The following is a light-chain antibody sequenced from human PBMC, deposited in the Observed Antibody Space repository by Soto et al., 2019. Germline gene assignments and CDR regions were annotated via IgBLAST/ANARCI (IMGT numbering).Light chain of an antibody. Sequence: QSVLTHPPSVSGAPGQRVTISCTGSSSNIGAGYDVHWYQQLPGTAPKLLIYGNSNRPSGVPDRFSGSKSGTSASLAITGLRAEDEADYYCQSYDSSLSGYVFGTGTKVTVL. J-gene: IGLJ1*01. V-gene: IGLV1-40*01. CDR1: SSNIGAGYD. CDR3: QSYDSSLSGYV. CDR2: GNS.